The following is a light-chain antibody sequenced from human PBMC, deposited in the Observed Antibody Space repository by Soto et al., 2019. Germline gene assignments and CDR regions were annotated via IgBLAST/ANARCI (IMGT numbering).Light chain of an antibody. V-gene: IGKV1-39*01. CDR3: QQSYSTLCT. CDR2: AAS. J-gene: IGKJ1*01. Sequence: DIQMTQSPSSLSASVGDRVTITCRAGQGIRNYLNWYQQKPGKAPKLLIYAASSLQGGVPSRFSGSGSGTDFTLTISSLQPEDVATYYCQQSYSTLCTFGQGTKVEV. CDR1: QGIRNY.